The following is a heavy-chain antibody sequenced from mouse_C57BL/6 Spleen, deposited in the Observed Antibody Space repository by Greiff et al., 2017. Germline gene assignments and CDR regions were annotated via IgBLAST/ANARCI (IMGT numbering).Heavy chain of an antibody. J-gene: IGHJ4*01. CDR3: GRYYSNYDYAMDY. CDR1: GYAFSSSW. V-gene: IGHV1-82*01. CDR2: IYPGDGDT. Sequence: VKLQESGPELVKPGASVKISCKASGYAFSSSWMNWVKQRPGKGLEWIGRIYPGDGDTNYNGKFKGKATLTADKSSSTAYMQLSSLTSEDSAVYFCGRYYSNYDYAMDYWGQGTSVTVSS. D-gene: IGHD2-5*01.